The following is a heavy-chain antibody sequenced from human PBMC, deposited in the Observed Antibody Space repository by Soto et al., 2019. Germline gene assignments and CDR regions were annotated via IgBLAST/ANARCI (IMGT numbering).Heavy chain of an antibody. CDR1: GFIFSDSS. V-gene: IGHV3-73*01. Sequence: AGGSLRLSCVASGFIFSDSSIHWVRQASGRGLEWVGRIRHKADSYATAYAASVKGRFTVSRDDSKNTAYLQMNSLTTEDTAVYYCTRLSPHPTLVYWGQGTLVTVSS. J-gene: IGHJ4*02. CDR2: IRHKADSYAT. D-gene: IGHD3-3*02. CDR3: TRLSPHPTLVY.